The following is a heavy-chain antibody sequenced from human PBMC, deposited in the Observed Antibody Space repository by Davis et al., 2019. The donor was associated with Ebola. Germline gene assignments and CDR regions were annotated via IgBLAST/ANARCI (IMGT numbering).Heavy chain of an antibody. CDR1: GFTFSSYE. D-gene: IGHD6-6*01. Sequence: PGGSLRLSCAASGFTFSSYEMNWVRQAPGKGLEWVSYISSSGSTIYYADSVKGRFTISRDNAKNSLYLQMNSLRAEDTAVYYCAREEYGSSSWYFDYWGQGTLVTVSS. J-gene: IGHJ4*02. V-gene: IGHV3-48*03. CDR3: AREEYGSSSWYFDY. CDR2: ISSSGSTI.